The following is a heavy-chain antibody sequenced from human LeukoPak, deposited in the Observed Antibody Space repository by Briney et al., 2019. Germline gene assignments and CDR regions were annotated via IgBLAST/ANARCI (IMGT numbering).Heavy chain of an antibody. CDR1: GYTFTSYG. D-gene: IGHD2-15*01. Sequence: ASVKVSCKASGYTFTSYGISWVRQAPGQGLEWMGWISAYNGNTNYAQKLQGRVTMTTDTSTSTAYMELRSLRSDDTAVYYCARDRCSGGSCYSCNWFDPWGQGTLVTVSS. CDR2: ISAYNGNT. V-gene: IGHV1-18*01. J-gene: IGHJ5*02. CDR3: ARDRCSGGSCYSCNWFDP.